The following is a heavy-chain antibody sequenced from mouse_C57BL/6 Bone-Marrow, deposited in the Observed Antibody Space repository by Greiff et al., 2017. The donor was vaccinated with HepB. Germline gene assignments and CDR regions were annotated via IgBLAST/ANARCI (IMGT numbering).Heavy chain of an antibody. D-gene: IGHD1-1*01. J-gene: IGHJ3*01. CDR1: GYTFTSYW. V-gene: IGHV1-7*01. CDR2: INPSSGYT. CDR3: ARERITTVVAKRFAY. Sequence: QVQLQQSGAELAKPGASVKLSCKASGYTFTSYWMHWVKQRPGQGLEWIGYINPSSGYTKYNQKFKDKATLTADKSSSTAYMQLSSLTYEDSAVYYCARERITTVVAKRFAYWGQGTLVTVSA.